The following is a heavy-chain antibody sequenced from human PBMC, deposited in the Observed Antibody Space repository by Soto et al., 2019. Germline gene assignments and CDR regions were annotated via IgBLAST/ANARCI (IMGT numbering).Heavy chain of an antibody. D-gene: IGHD1-26*01. CDR3: ARQHSGSYYFDY. J-gene: IGHJ4*02. V-gene: IGHV1-3*01. CDR1: GYTFTSYA. CDR2: INAGNGNT. Sequence: ASVKVSCKASGYTFTSYAMHWVRQAPGQRLEWMGWINAGNGNTKYSQKFQGRVTITRDTSASTAYMELSSLRSEDTAVYYCARQHSGSYYFDYWGLGTLVTVSS.